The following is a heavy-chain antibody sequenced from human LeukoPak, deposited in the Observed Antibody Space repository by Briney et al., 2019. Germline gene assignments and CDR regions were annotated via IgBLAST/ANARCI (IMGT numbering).Heavy chain of an antibody. CDR2: IIPIFGTA. D-gene: IGHD5-12*01. CDR1: GGTFSSYA. J-gene: IGHJ4*02. CDR3: ARGLGGYSGYDPPGY. Sequence: SVKVSCKASGGTFSSYAISWVRQAPGQGLEWMGRIIPIFGTANYAQKFQGRVTITTDESTSTAYMELSSLRSEDTAVYYCARGLGGYSGYDPPGYWGQGTLVTVTS. V-gene: IGHV1-69*05.